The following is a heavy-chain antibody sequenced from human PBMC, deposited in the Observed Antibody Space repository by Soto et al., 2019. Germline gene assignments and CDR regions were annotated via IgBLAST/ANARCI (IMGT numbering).Heavy chain of an antibody. CDR2: INHSGST. D-gene: IGHD2-15*01. V-gene: IGHV4-34*01. CDR1: GGSFSGYY. CDR3: ARSPPRYCSGGSCYVALGV. J-gene: IGHJ4*02. Sequence: QVQLQQWGAGLLKPSETLSLTCAVYGGSFSGYYWSWIRQPPGTGLEWIGEINHSGSTNYNPSLKRRIPISLSTAKNQFSLKLSSVTAADTGVYYCARSPPRYCSGGSCYVALGVWGQATLVTVSS.